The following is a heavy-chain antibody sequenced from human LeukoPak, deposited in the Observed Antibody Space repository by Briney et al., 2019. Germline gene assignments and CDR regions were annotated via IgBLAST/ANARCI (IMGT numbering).Heavy chain of an antibody. CDR1: GGSISSSSYY. D-gene: IGHD2-15*01. CDR2: IYYSGST. V-gene: IGHV4-39*07. CDR3: ARGKPPGSGLWYYYYYMDV. J-gene: IGHJ6*03. Sequence: SETLSLTCTVSGGSISSSSYYWGWIRQPPGKGLEWIGSIYYSGSTYYNPSLKSRVTISVDTSKNQFSLKLSSVTAADTAVYYCARGKPPGSGLWYYYYYMDVWGKGTTVTVSS.